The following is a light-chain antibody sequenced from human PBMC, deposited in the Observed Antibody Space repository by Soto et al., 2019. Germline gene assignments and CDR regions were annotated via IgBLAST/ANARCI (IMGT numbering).Light chain of an antibody. J-gene: IGLJ1*01. Sequence: QSVLTQPASVSGSPGQSITISCTGTSSDVGSYNLVSWYQQHPGKVPKIMIYDVSKRPSGVPDRFPGSKSGNTASLTISGLQAEDEADYYCCSYAGSYTYVFGTGTKVTVL. V-gene: IGLV2-23*02. CDR2: DVS. CDR3: CSYAGSYTYV. CDR1: SSDVGSYNL.